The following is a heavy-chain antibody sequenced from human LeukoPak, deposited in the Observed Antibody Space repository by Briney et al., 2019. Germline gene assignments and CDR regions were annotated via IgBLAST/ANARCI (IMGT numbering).Heavy chain of an antibody. Sequence: ASVKVSCKASGGTFSSYAISWVRQAPGQGLEWMGGIIPIFGTANYAQKFQGRVTITADKSTSTVYMELSSLRSEDTAVYYCARTFSGEPSTVTTLDYWGQGTLVTVSS. D-gene: IGHD4-17*01. J-gene: IGHJ4*02. CDR1: GGTFSSYA. CDR2: IIPIFGTA. V-gene: IGHV1-69*06. CDR3: ARTFSGEPSTVTTLDY.